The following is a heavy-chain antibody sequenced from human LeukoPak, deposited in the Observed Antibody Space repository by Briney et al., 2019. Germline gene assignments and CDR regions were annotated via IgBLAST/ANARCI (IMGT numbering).Heavy chain of an antibody. CDR2: INHSGST. CDR3: ARLRYCTNGVCP. Sequence: PSETLSLTCAVYGGSLSAYYWSWIRQPPGKGLAWIGEINHSGSTNYNPSLKSRVTISVDTSKNQFSLKLSSVTVADTAVYYCARLRYCTNGVCPWGQGTLVTVSS. D-gene: IGHD2-8*01. J-gene: IGHJ5*02. CDR1: GGSLSAYY. V-gene: IGHV4-34*01.